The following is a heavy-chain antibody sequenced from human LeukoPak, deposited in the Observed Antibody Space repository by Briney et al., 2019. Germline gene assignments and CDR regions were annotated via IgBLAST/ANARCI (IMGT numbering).Heavy chain of an antibody. CDR3: ARAWELIQLTFWDY. J-gene: IGHJ4*02. CDR1: GFTFSSYA. Sequence: GGSLRLSCAASGFTFSSYAMHWVRQAPGKGLEWVAVISYDGSNKYYADSVKGRFTISRDNSKNTLYLQMNSLRAEDTAVYYCARAWELIQLTFWDYWGQGTLVTVSS. V-gene: IGHV3-30-3*01. D-gene: IGHD1-26*01. CDR2: ISYDGSNK.